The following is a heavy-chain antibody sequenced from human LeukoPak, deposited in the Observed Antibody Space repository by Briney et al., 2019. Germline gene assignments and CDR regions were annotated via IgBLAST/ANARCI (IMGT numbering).Heavy chain of an antibody. CDR2: IYYSGST. CDR3: ARGVVRGVRNTSYYYYYVDV. CDR1: GGSISSSSYY. V-gene: IGHV4-39*07. Sequence: SETLSLTCTVSGGSISSSSYYWGWIRQPPGKGLEWIGSIYYSGSTYYNPSLKSRVTISVDTSKNQFSLKLSSVTAADTAVYYCARGVVRGVRNTSYYYYYVDVWGKGTTVTVSS. J-gene: IGHJ6*03. D-gene: IGHD3-10*01.